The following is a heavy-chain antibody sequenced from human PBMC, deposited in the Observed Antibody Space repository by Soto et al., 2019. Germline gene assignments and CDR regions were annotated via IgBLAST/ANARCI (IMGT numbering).Heavy chain of an antibody. V-gene: IGHV4-39*01. CDR2: IYYSGST. J-gene: IGHJ4*02. Sequence: PSETLSLTCTVSGGSISSSSYYWGWIRQPPGKGLEWIGSIYYSGSTYYNPSLKSRVTISVDTSKNQFSLKLSSVTAADTAVYYCARLPVNDFWSGYSSPTDYWGQGTLVTVSS. CDR1: GGSISSSSYY. D-gene: IGHD3-3*01. CDR3: ARLPVNDFWSGYSSPTDY.